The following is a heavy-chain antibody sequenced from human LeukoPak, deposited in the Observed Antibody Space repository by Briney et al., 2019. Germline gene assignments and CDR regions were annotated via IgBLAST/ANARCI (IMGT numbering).Heavy chain of an antibody. J-gene: IGHJ5*02. CDR1: EYTFTTYA. V-gene: IGHV7-4-1*02. D-gene: IGHD3-22*01. CDR2: INTNTGNP. CDR3: ARTNYYDSSGYWFDP. Sequence: ASVKVSCKASEYTFTTYAINWVRQAPGQGLEWMGWINTNTGNPTYAQGFTGRFVFSLDTSVSTAYLQISSLKAEDTAVYYCARTNYYDSSGYWFDPWGQGTLVTVSS.